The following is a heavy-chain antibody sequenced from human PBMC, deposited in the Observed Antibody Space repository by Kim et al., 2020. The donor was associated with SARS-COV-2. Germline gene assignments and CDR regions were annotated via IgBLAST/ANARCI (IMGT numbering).Heavy chain of an antibody. D-gene: IGHD3-10*01. CDR3: AKEGTNYGSGSYFDY. CDR1: GFTFSSYG. V-gene: IGHV3-30*18. J-gene: IGHJ4*02. Sequence: GGSLRLSCAASGFTFSSYGMHWVRQAPGKGLEWVAVISYDVSNKYYADSVKGRFTISRDNSKNTLYLQMNSLRAEDTAVYYCAKEGTNYGSGSYFDYWGQGTLVTVSS. CDR2: ISYDVSNK.